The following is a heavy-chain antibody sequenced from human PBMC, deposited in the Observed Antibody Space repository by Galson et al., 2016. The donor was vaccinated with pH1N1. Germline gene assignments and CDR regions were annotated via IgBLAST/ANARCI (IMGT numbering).Heavy chain of an antibody. Sequence: SLRLSCAASGFTFNTYAMHWVRQAPGKGLEWVAFISYDGNKKDFADSVKGRFTISRDNSKKTVFLQVNSLRAEDTAVYYCARPTAIFGFFVPFAPFDIWGQGTMVTVSS. D-gene: IGHD3-3*01. CDR3: ARPTAIFGFFVPFAPFDI. CDR1: GFTFNTYA. J-gene: IGHJ3*02. V-gene: IGHV3-30-3*01. CDR2: ISYDGNKK.